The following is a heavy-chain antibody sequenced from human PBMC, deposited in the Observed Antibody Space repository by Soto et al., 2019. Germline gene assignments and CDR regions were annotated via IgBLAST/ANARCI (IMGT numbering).Heavy chain of an antibody. CDR2: MNPNSGNT. D-gene: IGHD3-22*01. CDR1: GYTFTSYD. Sequence: ASVKVSCKASGYTFTSYDINWVRQATGQGLEWMGWMNPNSGNTGYAQKFQGRVTMTRNTSISTAYMELSSLRSEDTAVCYCARGKHAYYYDSSGYYVNNWFDPWGQGTLVTVSS. CDR3: ARGKHAYYYDSSGYYVNNWFDP. J-gene: IGHJ5*02. V-gene: IGHV1-8*01.